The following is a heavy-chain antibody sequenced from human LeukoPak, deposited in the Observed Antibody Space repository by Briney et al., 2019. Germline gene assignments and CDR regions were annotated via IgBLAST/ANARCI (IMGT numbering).Heavy chain of an antibody. D-gene: IGHD3-16*01. J-gene: IGHJ6*03. CDR1: GFTFSSYS. CDR2: ISSSSSYI. V-gene: IGHV3-21*01. Sequence: KSGGSLRLSCAASGFTFSSYSMNWVRQAPGKGLEWVSSISSSSSYIYYADSVKGRFTISRDNAKNSLYLQMNSLRAEDTAVYYCARDPGGGSSGYYYYMDVWGKGTTVTVSS. CDR3: ARDPGGGSSGYYYYMDV.